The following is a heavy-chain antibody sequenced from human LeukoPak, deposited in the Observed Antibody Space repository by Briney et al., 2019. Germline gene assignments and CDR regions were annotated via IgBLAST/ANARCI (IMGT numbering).Heavy chain of an antibody. J-gene: IGHJ6*02. CDR2: IGSSAGTT. CDR3: AKGTNKGRPNSFSPHGMDV. V-gene: IGHV3-23*01. D-gene: IGHD2/OR15-2a*01. Sequence: PGGSLRLSCAASGFTFSSYAMAWVRQAPGKGLEWVSTIGSSAGTTLYADSVKGRFTISRDNSKNTLYLQINSLRAEDTALYYCAKGTNKGRPNSFSPHGMDVWGQGTTVTVSS. CDR1: GFTFSSYA.